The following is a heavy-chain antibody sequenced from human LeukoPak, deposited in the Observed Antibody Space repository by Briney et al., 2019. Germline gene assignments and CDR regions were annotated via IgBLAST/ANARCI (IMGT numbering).Heavy chain of an antibody. CDR2: IYHSGST. J-gene: IGHJ4*02. V-gene: IGHV4-30-2*01. D-gene: IGHD3-9*01. Sequence: SETLSLTCAVSGGSINRGGYSWSWIRQPPGKGLEWIGYIYHSGSTYYNLSLESRVTISLDRSKNQFSLKLTSVTAADTAVYYCARGAHYNILTAYFDYWGQGTLVTVSS. CDR1: GGSINRGGYS. CDR3: ARGAHYNILTAYFDY.